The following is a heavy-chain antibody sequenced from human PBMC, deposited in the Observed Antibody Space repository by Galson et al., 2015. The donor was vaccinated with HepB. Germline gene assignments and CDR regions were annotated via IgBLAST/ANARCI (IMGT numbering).Heavy chain of an antibody. V-gene: IGHV3-21*01. Sequence: LRLSCAASGFIFKNYNMNWVRQAPGKGLEWVSSTSGSGAYMYYADSVKDRFTISRDNAKNSLYLQMNSLRAGDTAVYYCTREALCGGDCRTLDLDYLGQGTLVTVSS. J-gene: IGHJ4*02. CDR2: TSGSGAYM. D-gene: IGHD2-21*02. CDR1: GFIFKNYN. CDR3: TREALCGGDCRTLDLDY.